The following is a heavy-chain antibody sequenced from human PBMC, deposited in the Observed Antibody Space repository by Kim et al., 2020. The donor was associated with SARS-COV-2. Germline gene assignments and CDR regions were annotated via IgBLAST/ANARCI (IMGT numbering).Heavy chain of an antibody. CDR1: GFTFSSYA. V-gene: IGHV3-30*04. Sequence: GGSLRLSCAASGFTFSSYAMHWVRQAPGKGLEWVAVISYDGSNKYYADSVKGRFTISRDNSKNTLYLQMNSLRAEDTAVYYCARAIAVAAGPYYFDYWGQGTLVTVSS. D-gene: IGHD6-19*01. CDR3: ARAIAVAAGPYYFDY. CDR2: ISYDGSNK. J-gene: IGHJ4*02.